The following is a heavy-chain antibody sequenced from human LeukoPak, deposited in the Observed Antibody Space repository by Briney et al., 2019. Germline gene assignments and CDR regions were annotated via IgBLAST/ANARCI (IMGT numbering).Heavy chain of an antibody. D-gene: IGHD3-3*02. CDR1: GFTFSSYG. CDR3: ARDEVMTFRLFDH. Sequence: PGGSLRLSCAASGFTFSSYGMHWVRQAPGKGLEWLAVIWYDGNTKYYSDSVKGRFTISRDSSKNTLYLEMNSLRAEDTAVYYCARDEVMTFRLFDHWGQGTLVTVSS. J-gene: IGHJ4*02. CDR2: IWYDGNTK. V-gene: IGHV3-33*08.